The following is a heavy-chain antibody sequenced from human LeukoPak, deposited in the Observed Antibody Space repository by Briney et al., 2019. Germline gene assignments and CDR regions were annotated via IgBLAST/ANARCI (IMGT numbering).Heavy chain of an antibody. CDR1: GYTLTSYG. CDR2: ISAYNGNT. Sequence: ASVKVSCTASGYTLTSYGINWVRQAPGQGLEWMGWISAYNGNTNYAQKLQGRVTMTTDTSTSTAYMELRSLRSDDTAFYYWARGGVLWFGETSDYWGQGTLVTVSS. V-gene: IGHV1-18*01. D-gene: IGHD3-10*01. J-gene: IGHJ4*02. CDR3: ARGGVLWFGETSDY.